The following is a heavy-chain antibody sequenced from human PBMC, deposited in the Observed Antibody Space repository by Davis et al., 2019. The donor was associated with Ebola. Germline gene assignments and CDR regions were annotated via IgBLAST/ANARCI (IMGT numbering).Heavy chain of an antibody. Sequence: GESLKISCAASGFTLTSYGMSWVRQAPGKGLEWVSGISSSGGSTYYGDSVKGRFTISRDDSKNTLYLQMNSLRAEGTAVYYCANVGYGGTDLNWFDLWGQGTLVTASS. D-gene: IGHD4-23*01. CDR3: ANVGYGGTDLNWFDL. CDR2: ISSSGGST. J-gene: IGHJ5*02. V-gene: IGHV3-23*01. CDR1: GFTLTSYG.